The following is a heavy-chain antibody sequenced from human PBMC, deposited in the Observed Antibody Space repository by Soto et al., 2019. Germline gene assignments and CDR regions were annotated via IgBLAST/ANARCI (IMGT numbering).Heavy chain of an antibody. V-gene: IGHV1-8*01. CDR2: MNPNSGNT. D-gene: IGHD5-18*01. Sequence: QVQLVQSGAEVKKPGASVKVSCKASGYTFTSYDINWVRQATGQGLERMGWMNPNSGNTGYAQKFQGRVTMTRNTSISTAYMELSSLRSEDTAVYYCARPRGYSYGYFLSPSYYGMDVWGQGTTVTVSS. J-gene: IGHJ6*02. CDR3: ARPRGYSYGYFLSPSYYGMDV. CDR1: GYTFTSYD.